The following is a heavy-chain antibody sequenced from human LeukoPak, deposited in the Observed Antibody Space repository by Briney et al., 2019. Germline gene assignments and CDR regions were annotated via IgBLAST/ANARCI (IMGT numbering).Heavy chain of an antibody. CDR3: AKEAVIAVAGNH. Sequence: GGSLRLSCAASGFSFSSYEMNWVRQAPGKGLEWVAFLRYDGSNEDYADSVKGRFTISRDNSKNTLYLQMNSLRPEDTALYYCAKEAVIAVAGNHWGQGTLVTVSS. CDR1: GFSFSSYE. CDR2: LRYDGSNE. V-gene: IGHV3-30*02. D-gene: IGHD6-19*01. J-gene: IGHJ4*02.